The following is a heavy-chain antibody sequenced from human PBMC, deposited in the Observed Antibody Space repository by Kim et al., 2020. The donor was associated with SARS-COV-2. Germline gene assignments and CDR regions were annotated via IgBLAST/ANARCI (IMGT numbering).Heavy chain of an antibody. Sequence: SETLSLTCTVSGGSISSGGYYWSWIRQHPGKGLEWIGYIYYSGSTYYNPSLKSRVTISVDTSKNQFSLKLSSVTAADTAVYYCARGRVTMVRGPKPNYYGMDVWGQGTTVTVSS. CDR2: IYYSGST. CDR3: ARGRVTMVRGPKPNYYGMDV. V-gene: IGHV4-31*03. CDR1: GGSISSGGYY. J-gene: IGHJ6*02. D-gene: IGHD3-10*01.